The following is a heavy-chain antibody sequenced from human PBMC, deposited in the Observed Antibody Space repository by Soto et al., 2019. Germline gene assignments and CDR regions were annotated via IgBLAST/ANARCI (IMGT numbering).Heavy chain of an antibody. CDR2: IYYTGTT. D-gene: IGHD2-2*01. J-gene: IGHJ4*02. Sequence: PSLTLSLTCTVACGSSISFYWSWIMQHPGKGLEWIGYIYYTGTTNYNPSLKSRVTISVDTSRNQFSLNLRSVTAADTAVYYCARGYCRNTACYSRTFDYWGQGTLVTVSS. CDR1: CGSSISFY. CDR3: ARGYCRNTACYSRTFDY. V-gene: IGHV4-59*01.